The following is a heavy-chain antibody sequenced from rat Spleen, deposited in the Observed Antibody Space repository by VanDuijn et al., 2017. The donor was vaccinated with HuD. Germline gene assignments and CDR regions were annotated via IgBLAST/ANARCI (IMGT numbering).Heavy chain of an antibody. V-gene: IGHV2-32*01. CDR3: ARDQRYYSSHIPFAY. Sequence: QVQLKESGPGLVQPSQTLSLTCTVSGFSLTSYHVHWVRQPPGKGLEWMGVMWSDGDTSYNSALKSRLSISRDTSKSQIFLKMSSLQTEDTATYYCARDQRYYSSHIPFAYWGQGVMVTVSS. CDR2: MWSDGDT. D-gene: IGHD1-2*01. CDR1: GFSLTSYH. J-gene: IGHJ2*01.